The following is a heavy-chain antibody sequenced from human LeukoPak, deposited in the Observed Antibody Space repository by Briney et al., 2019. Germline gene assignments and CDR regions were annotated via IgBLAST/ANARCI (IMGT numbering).Heavy chain of an antibody. V-gene: IGHV1-2*02. CDR1: GYTFTGYY. J-gene: IGHJ4*02. CDR3: ARDGRPLRYFDWLSENPSFDY. Sequence: GASVKVSCKASGYTFTGYYMHWVRQAPGQGLEWMGWINPNSGGTNYAQKFQGRVTMTRDTSISTAYMELSRLRSDDTAVYYCARDGRPLRYFDWLSENPSFDYWGRGTLVTVSS. CDR2: INPNSGGT. D-gene: IGHD3-9*01.